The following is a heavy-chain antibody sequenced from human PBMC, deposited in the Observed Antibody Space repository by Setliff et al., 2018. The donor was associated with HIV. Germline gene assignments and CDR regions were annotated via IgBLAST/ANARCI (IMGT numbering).Heavy chain of an antibody. J-gene: IGHJ6*02. CDR3: ARDYLYYNMYNGSPVYGMDV. V-gene: IGHV3-21*01. CDR2: ISIGSGAAI. Sequence: PGGSLRLSCAASGFTFRNYIFNWVRQAPGRGLEWVSSISIGSGAAIYYAESVQGRFTVSRDNSKNSLYLQMNSLRVEDTAVYYCARDYLYYNMYNGSPVYGMDVWGQGTTVTVSS. CDR1: GFTFRNYI. D-gene: IGHD3-10*01.